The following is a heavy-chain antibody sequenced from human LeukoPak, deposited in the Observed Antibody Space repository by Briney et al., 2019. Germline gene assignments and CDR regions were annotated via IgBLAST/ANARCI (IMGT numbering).Heavy chain of an antibody. CDR1: GFTFSTYS. D-gene: IGHD2-2*01. J-gene: IGHJ1*01. CDR2: IDSSSTTI. CDR3: ARVDVVVVPAASGDVYFEY. V-gene: IGHV3-48*04. Sequence: GGSLRLSCAASGFTFSTYSMNWVRQAPGKGLEWVSYIDSSSTTIYYADSVKGRFTISRDNAKNSLYLQMNSLRAEDTAVYYCARVDVVVVPAASGDVYFEYWGQGTLVTVSS.